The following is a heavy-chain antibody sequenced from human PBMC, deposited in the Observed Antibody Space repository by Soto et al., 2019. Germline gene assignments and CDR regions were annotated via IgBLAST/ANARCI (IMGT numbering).Heavy chain of an antibody. Sequence: QVQLQESGPGLVKPSQTLSLTCTVSGGSISSGDYYWSWIRQHPGKGLEWIGYIYYSGSTYYNPSLKSRVTISVDTSKNQFSLQLSSVPAADTAVYYCARWWSGSRQGFDPWGQGTLVTVSS. D-gene: IGHD3-3*01. CDR1: GGSISSGDYY. CDR2: IYYSGST. J-gene: IGHJ5*02. CDR3: ARWWSGSRQGFDP. V-gene: IGHV4-31*03.